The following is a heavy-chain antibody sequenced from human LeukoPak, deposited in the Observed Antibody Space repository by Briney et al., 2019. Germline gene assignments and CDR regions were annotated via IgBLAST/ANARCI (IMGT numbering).Heavy chain of an antibody. Sequence: PGGSLRLSCAASGFTFSSYWMSWVRQAPGKGLEWVANIKQDGSEKYYVDSVKGRFTISRDNAKNSLYLQMNSLRAEDTAVYYCARDHLVWSGSYGMDVWGKGTTVTVSS. V-gene: IGHV3-7*01. CDR2: IKQDGSEK. J-gene: IGHJ6*04. CDR3: ARDHLVWSGSYGMDV. D-gene: IGHD3-16*01. CDR1: GFTFSSYW.